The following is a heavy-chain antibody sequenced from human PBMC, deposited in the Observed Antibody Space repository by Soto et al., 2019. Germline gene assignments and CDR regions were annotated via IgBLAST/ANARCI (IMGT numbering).Heavy chain of an antibody. CDR3: AKSHTVTTNPYFDY. V-gene: IGHV3-30*18. D-gene: IGHD4-17*01. CDR2: ISYDGSNK. J-gene: IGHJ4*02. Sequence: QVQLMESGGGVVQPGRSLRLSCAASGFTFSSYGMHWVRQAPGKGLEWVAVISYDGSNKYYADSVKGRFTISRDNSKNTLYLQMNSLRAEDTAVYYCAKSHTVTTNPYFDYWGQGTLVTVSS. CDR1: GFTFSSYG.